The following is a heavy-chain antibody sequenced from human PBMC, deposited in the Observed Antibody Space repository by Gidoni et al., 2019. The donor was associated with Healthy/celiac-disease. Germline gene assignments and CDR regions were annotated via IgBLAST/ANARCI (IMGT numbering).Heavy chain of an antibody. CDR2: IKSKTDGGTT. J-gene: IGHJ4*02. D-gene: IGHD3-22*01. V-gene: IGHV3-15*07. CDR1: GFTFSNAW. CDR3: TTSVQYDSSGYYYKYYFDY. Sequence: EVQLVESGGGLVKPGGSLRLSCAASGFTFSNAWMNWVRQAPGKGLEWVGRIKSKTDGGTTDYAAPVKGRFTISRDDSKNTLYLQMNSLKTEDTAVYYCTTSVQYDSSGYYYKYYFDYWGQGTLVTVSS.